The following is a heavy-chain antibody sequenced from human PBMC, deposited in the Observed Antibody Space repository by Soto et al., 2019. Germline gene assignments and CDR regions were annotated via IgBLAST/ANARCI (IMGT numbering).Heavy chain of an antibody. CDR3: AREWRNYYFDY. Sequence: QVQLQESGPGLVKPSQTLSLTCTVSGGSISSGGYYWSWIRQHPGKGLEWIGYIYYRGSTYYNPSLKSLVTLPVDTSKYQFSRKLSSVPAADTAVYYCAREWRNYYFDYWGQGTLVTVSS. CDR1: GGSISSGGYY. J-gene: IGHJ4*02. CDR2: IYYRGST. D-gene: IGHD1-7*01. V-gene: IGHV4-31*01.